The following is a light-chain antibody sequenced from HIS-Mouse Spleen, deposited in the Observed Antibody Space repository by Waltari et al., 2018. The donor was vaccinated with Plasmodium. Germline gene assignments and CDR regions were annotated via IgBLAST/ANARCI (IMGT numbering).Light chain of an antibody. CDR2: EGS. V-gene: IGLV2-23*01. CDR3: CSYAGSSTNWV. Sequence: QSALTQPASVSGSPGQSITISCTGTSSDVGSYNLVSWYQQHPGKAPKRMIYEGSKRPSGVSNRCSGSKSGNTASLTISGLQAEDEADYYCCSYAGSSTNWVFGGGTKLTVL. J-gene: IGLJ3*02. CDR1: SSDVGSYNL.